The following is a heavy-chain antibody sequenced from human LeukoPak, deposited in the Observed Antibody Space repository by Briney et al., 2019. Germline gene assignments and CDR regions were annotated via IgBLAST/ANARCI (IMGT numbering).Heavy chain of an antibody. CDR3: AKEGNWNLDY. CDR2: IKRDGSEK. CDR1: GFTFRSNW. D-gene: IGHD1-1*01. J-gene: IGHJ4*02. V-gene: IGHV3-7*01. Sequence: GGSLRLSCVASGFTFRSNWMAWVRQAPGKGLEWVANIKRDGSEKNYVDSVKGRFTISRDNAKNSLYLEMNSLRAEDTAVYYCAKEGNWNLDYWGQGALVTVSS.